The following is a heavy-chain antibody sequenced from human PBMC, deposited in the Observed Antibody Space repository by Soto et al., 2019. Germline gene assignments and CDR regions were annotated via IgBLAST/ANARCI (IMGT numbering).Heavy chain of an antibody. CDR1: GYSFTSYW. V-gene: IGHV5-51*01. Sequence: GESLKISCKGSGYSFTSYWIGWVRQMPGKGLEWMAIIYPGDSDTRYSPSFQGQVTISADKSISTAYLQWSSLKASDTAMYYCASDEGEYSSSPRWFDTWGQGTLVAASS. D-gene: IGHD6-6*01. CDR3: ASDEGEYSSSPRWFDT. CDR2: IYPGDSDT. J-gene: IGHJ5*02.